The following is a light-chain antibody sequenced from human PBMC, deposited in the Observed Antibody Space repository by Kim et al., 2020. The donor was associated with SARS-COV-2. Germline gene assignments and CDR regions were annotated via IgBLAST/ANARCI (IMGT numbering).Light chain of an antibody. CDR1: QGISNS. Sequence: GSVGDRVTITCRASQGISNSLAWFRQRPGKAPESLVYAASNLQSGVPSKFSGSGSGTDFTLTISSLQPEDFATYYCHQYNTFPITFGQGTRLEIK. J-gene: IGKJ5*01. CDR2: AAS. CDR3: HQYNTFPIT. V-gene: IGKV1-16*02.